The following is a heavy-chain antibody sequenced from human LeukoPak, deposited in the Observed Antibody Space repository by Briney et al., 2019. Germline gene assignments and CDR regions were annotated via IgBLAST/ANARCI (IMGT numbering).Heavy chain of an antibody. Sequence: ASVKVSCKASGYTFTSYYMHWVRQAPGQGLEWMGWISAYNGNTNYAQKLQGRVTMTTDTSTNTAYMELRSLRSDDTAVYYCARDLSYDSSGYYYLYFDYWGQGTLVTVSS. J-gene: IGHJ4*02. CDR2: ISAYNGNT. V-gene: IGHV1-18*04. D-gene: IGHD3-22*01. CDR1: GYTFTSYY. CDR3: ARDLSYDSSGYYYLYFDY.